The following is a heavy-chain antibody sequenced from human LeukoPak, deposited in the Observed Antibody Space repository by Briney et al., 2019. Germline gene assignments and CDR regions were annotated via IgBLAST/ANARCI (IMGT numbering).Heavy chain of an antibody. J-gene: IGHJ3*02. Sequence: ASVKVSCKASGYTFTSYGISWVRQAPGQGLEWMGWIHPDSGSTNYAQKFQGRVTMTRDTSISTAYMELSRLRSDDTAVYYCARPDYYGSGSYAFDIWGQGTMVTVSS. CDR2: IHPDSGST. CDR3: ARPDYYGSGSYAFDI. D-gene: IGHD3-10*01. V-gene: IGHV1-2*02. CDR1: GYTFTSYG.